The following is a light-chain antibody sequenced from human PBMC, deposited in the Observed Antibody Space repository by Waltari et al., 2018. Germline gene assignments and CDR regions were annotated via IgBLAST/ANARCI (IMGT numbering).Light chain of an antibody. Sequence: EIVLTHSPATLSLSPGERATLSCRASHTISNYFAWYQQKPGQAPRVLIYDASNRAAGITARFSGSGSGTDFTLTISSLEPEDFAVYYCQQRYDWPLTFGGGTKVEIK. CDR3: QQRYDWPLT. CDR1: HTISNY. CDR2: DAS. V-gene: IGKV3-11*01. J-gene: IGKJ4*01.